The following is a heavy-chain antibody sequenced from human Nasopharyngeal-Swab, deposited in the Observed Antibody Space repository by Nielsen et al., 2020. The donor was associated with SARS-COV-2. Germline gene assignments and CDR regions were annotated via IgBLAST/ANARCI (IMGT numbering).Heavy chain of an antibody. Sequence: GESLKISCAASGFTFSSYSMNWVRQAPGKGLEWVSAISGSGGSTYYADSVKGRFTISRDNSKNTLYLQMNSLRAEDTAVYYCAKPTLPPWIQLWLPLYYYYGMDVWGQGTTVTVSS. CDR1: GFTFSSYS. CDR2: ISGSGGST. J-gene: IGHJ6*02. D-gene: IGHD5-18*01. V-gene: IGHV3-23*01. CDR3: AKPTLPPWIQLWLPLYYYYGMDV.